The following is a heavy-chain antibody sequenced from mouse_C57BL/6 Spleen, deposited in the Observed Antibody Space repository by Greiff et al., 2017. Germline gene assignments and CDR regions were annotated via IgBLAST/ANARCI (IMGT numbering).Heavy chain of an antibody. CDR2: IHPNSGST. D-gene: IGHD4-1*01. V-gene: IGHV1-64*01. CDR3: ARTGFYAMDY. CDR1: GYTFTSYW. J-gene: IGHJ4*01. Sequence: VQLHQPGAELVKPGASVKLSCKASGYTFTSYWMHWVKQRPGQGLEWIGMIHPNSGSTNYNEKFKSKATLTVDKSSSTAYMQLSSLTSEDSAVYYCARTGFYAMDYWGQGTSVTVSS.